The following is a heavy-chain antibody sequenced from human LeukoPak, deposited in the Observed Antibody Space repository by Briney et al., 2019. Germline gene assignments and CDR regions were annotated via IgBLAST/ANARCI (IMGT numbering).Heavy chain of an antibody. CDR1: GYSFTSYW. J-gene: IGHJ3*02. CDR3: ARQAYSSGVAFDI. CDR2: IYPGDSDT. Sequence: KHGESLKISCKGSGYSFTSYWIGWVRQMPGKGLEWMGIIYPGDSDTRYSPSLQGQVTISADKSISTAYLQWSSLKASDTAMYYCARQAYSSGVAFDIWGQGTMVTVSS. V-gene: IGHV5-51*01. D-gene: IGHD6-19*01.